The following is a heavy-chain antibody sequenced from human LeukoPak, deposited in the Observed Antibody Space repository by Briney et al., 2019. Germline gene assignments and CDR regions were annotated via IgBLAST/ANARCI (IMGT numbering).Heavy chain of an antibody. CDR1: GFTFSSYA. V-gene: IGHV3-30-3*01. D-gene: IGHD1-26*01. J-gene: IGHJ6*02. CDR3: ARQSGSYRYYYYGMDV. CDR2: ISYDGSNK. Sequence: GRSLRLSCAASGFTFSSYAMHWVRQAPGKGLEWVAVISYDGSNKYYADSVKGRFTISRDNSKNTLYLQMNSLRAEDTAVYYCARQSGSYRYYYYGMDVWGRGTTVTVSS.